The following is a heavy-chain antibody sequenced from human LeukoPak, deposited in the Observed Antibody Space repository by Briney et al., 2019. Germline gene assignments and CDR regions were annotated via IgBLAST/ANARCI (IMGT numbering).Heavy chain of an antibody. CDR3: ARMGNYDILTGSDGGTFDY. J-gene: IGHJ4*02. Sequence: ASVKVSCKASGYTFTSYGISWVRQAPGQGLEWMGWISAYNGNTNYAQKLQGRVTMTTDTSTSTAYMELRSLRSDDTAVYYCARMGNYDILTGSDGGTFDYWGQGTLVTVSS. D-gene: IGHD3-9*01. CDR2: ISAYNGNT. CDR1: GYTFTSYG. V-gene: IGHV1-18*01.